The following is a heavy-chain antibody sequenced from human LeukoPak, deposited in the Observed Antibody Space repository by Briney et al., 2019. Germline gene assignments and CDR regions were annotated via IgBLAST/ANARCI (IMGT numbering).Heavy chain of an antibody. V-gene: IGHV1-2*02. D-gene: IGHD6-13*01. CDR3: AAWIAAAGTDYYYYMDV. CDR2: INPNSGGT. J-gene: IGHJ6*03. CDR1: GYTFTGYY. Sequence: ASVKVSCKASGYTFTGYYMHWVRQAPGQGLEWMGWINPNSGGTNYAQKFQGRVTMTRDTSISTAYMELSSLRSEDTAVYYCAAWIAAAGTDYYYYMDVWGKGTTVTISS.